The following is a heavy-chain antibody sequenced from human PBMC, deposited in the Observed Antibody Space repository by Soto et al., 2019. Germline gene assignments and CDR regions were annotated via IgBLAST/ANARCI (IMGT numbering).Heavy chain of an antibody. J-gene: IGHJ3*02. CDR2: ISWNSDNI. V-gene: IGHV3-9*01. CDR3: AKDLYSNYGDAFDI. D-gene: IGHD4-4*01. CDR1: GFTFDDYA. Sequence: GGSLRLSCAASGFTFDDYAMHWVRQAPGKGLEWVSGISWNSDNIVYADSVKGRFTIPRDNAKNSLYLQMNSLRAEDTALYYCAKDLYSNYGDAFDIWGQGTMVTVSS.